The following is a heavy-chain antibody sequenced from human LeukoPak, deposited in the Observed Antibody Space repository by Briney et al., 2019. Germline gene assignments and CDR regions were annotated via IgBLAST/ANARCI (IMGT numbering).Heavy chain of an antibody. Sequence: TSVKVSCKASGGTFSSYAISWVRQAPGQGLEWMGGIIPIFGTANYAQKFQGRVTITRDTSASTAYMELSSLRSEDTAVYYCARDLFGFDDYWGQGTLVTVSS. CDR1: GGTFSSYA. CDR3: ARDLFGFDDY. J-gene: IGHJ4*02. V-gene: IGHV1-69*05. D-gene: IGHD3-9*01. CDR2: IIPIFGTA.